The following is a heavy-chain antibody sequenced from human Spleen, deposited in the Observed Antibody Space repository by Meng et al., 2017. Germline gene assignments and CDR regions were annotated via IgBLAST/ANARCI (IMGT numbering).Heavy chain of an antibody. Sequence: LLQHWRASRLIPSATSSLTCDVDESPFIHHDCPLLLQSPGKGLEWFGEIEYSGSTNYTPSLQTRVTASVDTIKKPFSLKLTSLTAADTAVYDCARGAIATILSLDPWGQGTLVTVSS. CDR1: ESPFIHHD. CDR2: IEYSGST. V-gene: IGHV4-34*01. J-gene: IGHJ5*02. D-gene: IGHD2-2*02. CDR3: ARGAIATILSLDP.